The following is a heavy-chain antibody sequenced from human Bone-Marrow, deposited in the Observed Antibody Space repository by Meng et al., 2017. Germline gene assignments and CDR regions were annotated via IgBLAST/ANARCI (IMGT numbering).Heavy chain of an antibody. Sequence: GESLKISCVVSGFTFSGSEVHWVRQASGKVLERVCRIRSKTYTYATAFAASVKGRFTISRDDSKNTAYLQLNSLKTEDTAVYYCTVFSRGHFWGQGTMVTVSS. CDR2: IRSKTYTYAT. CDR1: GFTFSGSE. D-gene: IGHD3-3*02. CDR3: TVFSRGHF. V-gene: IGHV3-73*01. J-gene: IGHJ3*01.